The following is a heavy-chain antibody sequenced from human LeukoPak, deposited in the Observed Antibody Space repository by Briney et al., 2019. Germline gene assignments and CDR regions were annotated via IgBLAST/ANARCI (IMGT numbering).Heavy chain of an antibody. V-gene: IGHV4-34*01. J-gene: IGHJ4*02. CDR1: GGSFSGYY. D-gene: IGHD1-26*01. CDR3: ARVSRGAFGY. CDR2: INHRGST. Sequence: SETLSLXCAVYGGSFSGYYWSWIRQPPGKGLEWIGEINHRGSTNYNPSLKSRVTISVDTSKNQFSLKLSSVTAADTAVYYCARVSRGAFGYWGQGTLVTVSS.